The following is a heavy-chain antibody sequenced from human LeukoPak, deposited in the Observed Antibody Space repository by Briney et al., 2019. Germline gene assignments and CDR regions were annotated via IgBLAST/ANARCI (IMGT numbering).Heavy chain of an antibody. CDR1: GGSISSYY. CDR2: IYTSGST. V-gene: IGHV4-4*07. J-gene: IGHJ4*02. D-gene: IGHD2-15*01. Sequence: SETLSLTCTVSGGSISSYYWSWIRQPAGKGLEWIGRIYTSGSTNYNPSLKSRVTMSVDTSKNQFSLKLSSVTAADTAVYYWWREEGYCSGGSCYGLWGQGTLVTVSS. CDR3: WREEGYCSGGSCYGL.